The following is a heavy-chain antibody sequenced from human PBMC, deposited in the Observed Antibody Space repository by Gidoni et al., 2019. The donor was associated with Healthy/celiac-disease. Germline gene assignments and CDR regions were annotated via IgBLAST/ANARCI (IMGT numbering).Heavy chain of an antibody. V-gene: IGHV3-48*02. J-gene: IGHJ6*03. CDR1: GFPFSRYS. D-gene: IGHD4-17*01. CDR2: ISSSSSTI. Sequence: EVQLVESGGGLVQPGGYLRLSCAASGFPFSRYSMNWVRPAPGKGREWVSYISSSSSTIYYADSVKGRFTISRDNAKNSLYLQMNSLRDEDTAVYYCARDQEKGNDYVGYYYYMDVWGKGTTVTVSS. CDR3: ARDQEKGNDYVGYYYYMDV.